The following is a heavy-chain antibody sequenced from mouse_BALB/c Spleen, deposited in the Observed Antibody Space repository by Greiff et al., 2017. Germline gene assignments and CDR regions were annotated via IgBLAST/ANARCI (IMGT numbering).Heavy chain of an antibody. CDR1: GFTFSSFG. CDR3: ARDDGYSFDY. Sequence: VQLKESGGGLVQPGGSRKLSCAASGFTFSSFGMHWVRQAPEKGLEWVAYISSGSSTIYYADTVKGRFTISRDNPKNTLFLQMTSLRSEDTAMYYCARDDGYSFDYWGQGTTLTVSS. D-gene: IGHD2-3*01. CDR2: ISSGSSTI. V-gene: IGHV5-17*02. J-gene: IGHJ2*01.